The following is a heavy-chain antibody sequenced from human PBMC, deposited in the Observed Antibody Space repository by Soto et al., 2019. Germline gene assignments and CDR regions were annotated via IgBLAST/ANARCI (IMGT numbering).Heavy chain of an antibody. CDR1: GYSFTSYW. CDR2: IYPGDSDT. CDR3: ARQAPYSSGVRGIDY. D-gene: IGHD6-19*01. J-gene: IGHJ4*02. Sequence: PGESLKISCKGSGYSFTSYWIGWVRQMPGKGLEWMGIIYPGDSDTRYSPSFQGQVTISADKSISTAYLQWSSLKASDTAKYYCARQAPYSSGVRGIDYWGQGPLVTVSS. V-gene: IGHV5-51*01.